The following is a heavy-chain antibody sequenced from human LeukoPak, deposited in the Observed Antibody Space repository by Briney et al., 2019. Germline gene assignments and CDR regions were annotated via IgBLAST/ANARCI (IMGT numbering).Heavy chain of an antibody. CDR1: GFTFSSYG. CDR2: ISYDGSNK. Sequence: GGSLRLSCAASGFTFSSYGMHWVRQAPGKGLEWVAVISYDGSNKYYADSVKGRFTISRDNAKNSLYLQMNSLRAEDTAVYYCASGRWELRPADYWGQGTLVTVSS. V-gene: IGHV3-30*03. CDR3: ASGRWELRPADY. D-gene: IGHD1-26*01. J-gene: IGHJ4*02.